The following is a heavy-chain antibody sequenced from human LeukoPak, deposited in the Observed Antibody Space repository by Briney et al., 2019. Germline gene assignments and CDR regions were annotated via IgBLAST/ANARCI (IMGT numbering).Heavy chain of an antibody. CDR3: ARSDGYGLVDI. V-gene: IGHV4-4*07. D-gene: IGHD3-10*01. CDR2: IDTSGNT. CDR1: GGSISSYY. J-gene: IGHJ3*02. Sequence: SETLSLTCTVSGGSISSYYWSWIRQPAGKGLEWIGRIDTSGNTNYKPSLKSRVTMSVDTSKNHFSLTLSPVTAADTAVYYCARSDGYGLVDIWGQGTMVTVSS.